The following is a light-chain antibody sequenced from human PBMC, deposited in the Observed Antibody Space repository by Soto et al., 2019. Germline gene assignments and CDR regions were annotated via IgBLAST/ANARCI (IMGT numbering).Light chain of an antibody. V-gene: IGLV2-11*01. CDR3: CSFVGDYFYV. CDR1: HIDVGDNDY. CDR2: DVT. J-gene: IGLJ1*01. Sequence: QSALTQPRSVSGSPGLSVTISCTGTHIDVGDNDYVSWYQQHPGKAPKLMIYDVTKRPSGVPDRFSGSKSGNTASLTISGLQAEDEADYYCCSFVGDYFYVFGTGTKLTVL.